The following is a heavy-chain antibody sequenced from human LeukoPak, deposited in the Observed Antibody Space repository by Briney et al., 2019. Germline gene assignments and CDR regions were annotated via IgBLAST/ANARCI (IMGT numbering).Heavy chain of an antibody. Sequence: SETLSLTCTVSGGSISSDYWSWIRQPAGKGLEWIGRIYTSGSTNYNPSLKSRVTMSVDTSKNQFSLKLSSVTAADTAVYYCANGYSYGRFDYWGQGTLVTVSS. CDR3: ANGYSYGRFDY. V-gene: IGHV4-4*07. CDR2: IYTSGST. CDR1: GGSISSDY. J-gene: IGHJ4*02. D-gene: IGHD5-18*01.